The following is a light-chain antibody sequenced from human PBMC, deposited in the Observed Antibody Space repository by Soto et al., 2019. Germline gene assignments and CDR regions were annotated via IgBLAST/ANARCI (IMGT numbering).Light chain of an antibody. J-gene: IGLJ2*01. V-gene: IGLV3-1*01. CDR3: QAWDSSLV. Sequence: SSELTQPPSVSVSPGQTASITCSGDKLGNKYACWYQQKPGQSPVLVIYHDSKRPSGIPERFSGSNSGNTATLTISGSQAMDEADYYCQAWDSSLVFGGGTQLTVL. CDR2: HDS. CDR1: KLGNKY.